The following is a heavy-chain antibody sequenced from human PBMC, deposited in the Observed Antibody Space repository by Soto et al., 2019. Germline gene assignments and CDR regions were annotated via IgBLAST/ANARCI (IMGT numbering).Heavy chain of an antibody. J-gene: IGHJ4*02. CDR1: GGSISSYY. Sequence: PSETLSLTCTVSGGSISSYYWSWIRQPPGKGLEWIGYIYYSGSTNYNPSLKSRVTISVDTSKNQFSLKLSSVTAADTAVYYCARHFGGFDWDEYDFDYWGQGTLVTVSS. D-gene: IGHD5-12*01. V-gene: IGHV4-59*08. CDR2: IYYSGST. CDR3: ARHFGGFDWDEYDFDY.